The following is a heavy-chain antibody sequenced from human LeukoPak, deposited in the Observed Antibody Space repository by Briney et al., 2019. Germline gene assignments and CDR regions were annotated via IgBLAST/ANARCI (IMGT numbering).Heavy chain of an antibody. J-gene: IGHJ4*02. CDR3: ARISYYYDSSGYHYYFDY. Sequence: SETLSLTCTVSGGSISSGDYYWSWIRQPPGKGLEWIGYIYYSGSTYYNPSLKSRVTISVDTSKNQFSLKLSSVTAADTAVYYCARISYYYDSSGYHYYFDYWGQGTLVTVSS. CDR1: GGSISSGDYY. V-gene: IGHV4-30-4*01. CDR2: IYYSGST. D-gene: IGHD3-22*01.